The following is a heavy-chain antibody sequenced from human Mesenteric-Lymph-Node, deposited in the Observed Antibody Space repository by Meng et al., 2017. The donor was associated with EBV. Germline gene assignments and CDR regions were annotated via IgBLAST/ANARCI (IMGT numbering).Heavy chain of an antibody. D-gene: IGHD3-16*01. CDR2: VIHSGNT. CDR1: CDSFSAYY. Sequence: QGQLRQWGEGLLKPSQTLSITRDVYCDSFSAYYWRWIRPPPGRGLEWIGDVIHSGNTSYSPSLKSRVTISVDTSKRQFSLKLRSTTAADTAVYYCATGWGKANYWGQGTLVTVSS. J-gene: IGHJ4*02. V-gene: IGHV4-34*12. CDR3: ATGWGKANY.